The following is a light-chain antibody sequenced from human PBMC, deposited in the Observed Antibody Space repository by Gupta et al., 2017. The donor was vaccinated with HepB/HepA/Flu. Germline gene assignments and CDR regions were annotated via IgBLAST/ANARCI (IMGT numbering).Light chain of an antibody. CDR2: GAS. Sequence: EIVLTQSPGTLSLSPGERATLSCRASQSVSSSYLAWYQQKPGQAPRLLIYGASSRATGIPDRFSGSASGTDFTLTISRLEPEDFAVYYCQQYGSSPLWTFGQGTKVEIK. CDR1: QSVSSSY. V-gene: IGKV3-20*01. J-gene: IGKJ1*01. CDR3: QQYGSSPLWT.